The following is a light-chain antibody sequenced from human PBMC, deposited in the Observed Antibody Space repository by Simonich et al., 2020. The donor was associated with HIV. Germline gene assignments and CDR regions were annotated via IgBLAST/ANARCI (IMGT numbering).Light chain of an antibody. CDR3: QTWGTGIRV. Sequence: QLVLTQSPSASASLGASAKLPCTLSRGHSSYAIPWHQLQPEKGPRYLMKLNSDGSHSKGDGIPDRFSGSSSGAERYLTISSLQSEDEADYYCQTWGTGIRVFGGGTKLTVL. CDR1: RGHSSYA. J-gene: IGLJ2*01. CDR2: LNSDGSH. V-gene: IGLV4-69*01.